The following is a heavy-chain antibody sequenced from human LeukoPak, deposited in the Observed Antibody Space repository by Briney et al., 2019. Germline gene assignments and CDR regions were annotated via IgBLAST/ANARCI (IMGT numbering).Heavy chain of an antibody. Sequence: AGGSLRLSCAASGFTFSSYSMNWVRQAPGKGLEWVSSISSSSSYIYYADSVKGRFTISRDNAKNSLYLQMNSLRAEDTAVYYCARDYYGSGSGDVWGKGTTVTVSS. D-gene: IGHD3-10*01. V-gene: IGHV3-21*01. CDR2: ISSSSSYI. J-gene: IGHJ6*04. CDR1: GFTFSSYS. CDR3: ARDYYGSGSGDV.